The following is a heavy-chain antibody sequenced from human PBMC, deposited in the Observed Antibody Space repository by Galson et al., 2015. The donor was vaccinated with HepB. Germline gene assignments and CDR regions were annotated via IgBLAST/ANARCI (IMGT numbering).Heavy chain of an antibody. CDR3: ARVGGSPLQSDY. CDR2: VNTGNGNT. Sequence: VKVSCKASGYTFTSYAMHWVRQAPGQRLEWMGGVNTGNGNTKYSQKFQGRVTITRDTSASTAYMELSSLRSEDTAVYYCARVGGSPLQSDYWGQGTLVTVSS. V-gene: IGHV1-3*04. CDR1: GYTFTSYA. D-gene: IGHD5-12*01. J-gene: IGHJ4*02.